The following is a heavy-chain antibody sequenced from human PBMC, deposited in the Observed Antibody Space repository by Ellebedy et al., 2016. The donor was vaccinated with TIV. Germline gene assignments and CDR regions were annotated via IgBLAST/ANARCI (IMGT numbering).Heavy chain of an antibody. J-gene: IGHJ5*02. Sequence: MPSETLSLTCTVSGGSISNSDYYWNWIRQPPGKGLEWIGSIYYSGSAYYNPSLKSRVTVSVDTSKNQFSLNLTSVTAADTAVYYCARDQALPRGRFDTWGQGTLVTVSS. CDR3: ARDQALPRGRFDT. CDR2: IYYSGSA. CDR1: GGSISNSDYY. V-gene: IGHV4-39*07.